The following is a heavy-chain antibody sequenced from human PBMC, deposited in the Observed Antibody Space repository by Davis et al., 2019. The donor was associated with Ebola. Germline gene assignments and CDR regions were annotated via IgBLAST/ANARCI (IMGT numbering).Heavy chain of an antibody. Sequence: ASVKVSCKASGGTFSSYAISWVRQAPGQGLEWMGIINPSGGSTSYAQKFQGRVTMTRDTSTSTVYMELSSLRSEDTAVYYCAASVRAVAGDYWGQGTLVTVSS. D-gene: IGHD6-19*01. CDR3: AASVRAVAGDY. J-gene: IGHJ4*02. CDR2: INPSGGST. V-gene: IGHV1-46*01. CDR1: GGTFSSYA.